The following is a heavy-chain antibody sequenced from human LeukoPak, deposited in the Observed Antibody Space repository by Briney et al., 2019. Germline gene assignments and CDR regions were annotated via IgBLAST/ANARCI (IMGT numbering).Heavy chain of an antibody. CDR2: IYYSGST. CDR3: ARVGYGDYDGYYGMDV. V-gene: IGHV4-59*01. Sequence: PSETLSLTCTVSGGSISSYYWSWIRQPPGKGLEWIGYIYYSGSTNYNPSLKSRVTISVDTSKNQFSLKLSSVTAADTAVYYCARVGYGDYDGYYGMDVWGQGTTVTVSS. CDR1: GGSISSYY. J-gene: IGHJ6*02. D-gene: IGHD4-17*01.